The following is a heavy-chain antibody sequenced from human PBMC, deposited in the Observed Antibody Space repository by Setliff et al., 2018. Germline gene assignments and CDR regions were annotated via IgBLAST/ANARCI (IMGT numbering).Heavy chain of an antibody. CDR2: IHDSGNPT. CDR3: ARTTGYRLEGDFDY. CDR1: GFTFSNYY. D-gene: IGHD3-16*01. Sequence: VGSLRLSCAASGFTFSNYYMTWIRQAPGKGLEWISYIHDSGNPTYYADSVKGRFTVSRDNAKNSLYLQMTSLRAEDTAIYYCARTTGYRLEGDFDYWGQGTLVTVSS. V-gene: IGHV3-11*01. J-gene: IGHJ4*02.